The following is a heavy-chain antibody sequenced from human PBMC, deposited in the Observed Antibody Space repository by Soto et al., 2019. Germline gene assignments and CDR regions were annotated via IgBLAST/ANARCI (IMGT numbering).Heavy chain of an antibody. D-gene: IGHD1-20*01. J-gene: IGHJ4*02. CDR2: ISYDGSNK. CDR3: ARGKDNWNDPGSEPPTFDY. V-gene: IGHV3-30-3*01. Sequence: QVQLVESGGGVVQPGRSLRLSCAASGFTFSSYAMHWVRQAPGKGLEWVAGISYDGSNKYYADSVKGRFTISRDNSKNTLYLQMNSMRAEDTAVYYCARGKDNWNDPGSEPPTFDYWCQGTLVTVS. CDR1: GFTFSSYA.